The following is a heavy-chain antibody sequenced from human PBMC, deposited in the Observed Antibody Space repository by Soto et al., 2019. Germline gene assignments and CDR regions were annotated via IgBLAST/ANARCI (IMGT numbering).Heavy chain of an antibody. CDR1: GFTFSTYW. J-gene: IGHJ5*02. Sequence: PGGSLRLSCAASGFTFSTYWMSWVRQAPGKGLEWVANIKPDESGTWYVDSVKGRFTISRDNAKNSVYLQMDSLRVEDTGVYYCVRDYPGARFDTWGQGTLATVSS. V-gene: IGHV3-7*03. CDR2: IKPDESGT. CDR3: VRDYPGARFDT. D-gene: IGHD1-26*01.